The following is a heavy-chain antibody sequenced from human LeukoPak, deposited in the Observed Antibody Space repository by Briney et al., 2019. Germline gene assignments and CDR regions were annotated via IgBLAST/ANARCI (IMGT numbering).Heavy chain of an antibody. Sequence: PSETLPLTCTVSGGSISSYYWSWIRQPAGKGLEWIGRIYTSGSTNYNPSLKSRVTMSVDTSKNQFSLKLSSVTAADTAVYYCARETYGSGSHTRWFDPWGQGTLVTVSS. J-gene: IGHJ5*02. CDR1: GGSISSYY. D-gene: IGHD3-10*01. CDR2: IYTSGST. V-gene: IGHV4-4*07. CDR3: ARETYGSGSHTRWFDP.